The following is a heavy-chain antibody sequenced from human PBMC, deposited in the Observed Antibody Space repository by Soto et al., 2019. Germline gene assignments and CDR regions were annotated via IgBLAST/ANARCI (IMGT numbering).Heavy chain of an antibody. CDR2: ISAYNGNT. Sequence: QVQLVQSGAEVKKPGASVKVSCKASGYTFTSYGISWVRQAPGQGLEWMGWISAYNGNTNYAQKLQGRVTMTTDTSTSTAYMELRSLRSDDTAVDYCARDPSTLSGAAGKGGYYYGMDVWGQGTTVTVSS. CDR1: GYTFTSYG. D-gene: IGHD6-19*01. J-gene: IGHJ6*02. V-gene: IGHV1-18*01. CDR3: ARDPSTLSGAAGKGGYYYGMDV.